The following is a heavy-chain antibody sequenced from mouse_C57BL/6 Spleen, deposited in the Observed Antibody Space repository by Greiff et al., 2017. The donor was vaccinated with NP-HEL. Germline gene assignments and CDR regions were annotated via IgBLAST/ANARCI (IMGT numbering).Heavy chain of an antibody. Sequence: VQLQQPGAELVKPGASVKLSCKASGYTFTSYWMHWVKQRPGQGLEWIGMIHPNSGSTNYNEKFKSKATLTVDKSSSTAYMQLSSLTSEDSAVYYCAISSYPFYWYFDVWGTGTTVTVSS. V-gene: IGHV1-64*01. J-gene: IGHJ1*03. D-gene: IGHD1-1*01. CDR3: AISSYPFYWYFDV. CDR2: IHPNSGST. CDR1: GYTFTSYW.